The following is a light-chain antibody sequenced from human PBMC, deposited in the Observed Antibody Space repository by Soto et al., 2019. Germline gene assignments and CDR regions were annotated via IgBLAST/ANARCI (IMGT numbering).Light chain of an antibody. CDR3: SSYTSISTL. CDR1: SSDVGGYNY. Sequence: QSALTQPASVSGSPGQSITISCTGNSSDVGGYNYVSWYQQHPGKAPKLMIYDVSNRPSGVSNRFSGSKSGNTASLTISGLQAEDEADYYCSSYTSISTLFGGGTKVTVL. V-gene: IGLV2-14*01. CDR2: DVS. J-gene: IGLJ2*01.